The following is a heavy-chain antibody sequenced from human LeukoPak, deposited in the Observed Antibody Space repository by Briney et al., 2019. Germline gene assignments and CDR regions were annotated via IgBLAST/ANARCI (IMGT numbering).Heavy chain of an antibody. CDR3: ASVRRGFGESSKYYSYYYMDV. CDR2: IYYSGST. Sequence: PSETLSLTCTVSGGSISSTNYYWGWIRQPPGQGLEWIGSIYYSGSTYYNPSLKSRVTISVDTSKNHFSLKLSAVTAADTAVYYCASVRRGFGESSKYYSYYYMDVWGNGTTVTISS. J-gene: IGHJ6*03. D-gene: IGHD3-10*01. V-gene: IGHV4-39*02. CDR1: GGSISSTNYY.